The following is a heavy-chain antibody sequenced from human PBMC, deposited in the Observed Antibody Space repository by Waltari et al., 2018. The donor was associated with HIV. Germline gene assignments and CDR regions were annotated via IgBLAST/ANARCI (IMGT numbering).Heavy chain of an antibody. Sequence: EVQLVESGGGLVKQGGSLRLSCSASGFIFTSYSLTWVRQAPGKGLEWVSSISNYSNYIYYADSVRGRFTISRDNAKNSLHLQMNSLRAGDTAVYYCARVCSGGTCSSGGGLDIWGQGTMVTVSS. CDR1: GFIFTSYS. D-gene: IGHD2-15*01. J-gene: IGHJ3*02. V-gene: IGHV3-21*02. CDR3: ARVCSGGTCSSGGGLDI. CDR2: ISNYSNYI.